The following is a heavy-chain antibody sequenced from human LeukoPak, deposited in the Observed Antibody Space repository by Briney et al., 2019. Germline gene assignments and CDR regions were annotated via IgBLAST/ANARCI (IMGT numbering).Heavy chain of an antibody. V-gene: IGHV3-30*02. Sequence: PGGSLRLSCAASGFTFSSNGMHWVRQAPGKGLEWVAFIQNDGNNKKYADSVKGRLTISRDNSKNTLYLQMNSLTAEDTAVYYCARDWGTSSLYLVNWGQGTLVTVSS. CDR1: GFTFSSNG. CDR2: IQNDGNNK. J-gene: IGHJ4*02. CDR3: ARDWGTSSLYLVN. D-gene: IGHD6-6*01.